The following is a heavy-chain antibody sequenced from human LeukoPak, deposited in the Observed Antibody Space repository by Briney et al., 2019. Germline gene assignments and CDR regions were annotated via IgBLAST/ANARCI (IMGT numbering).Heavy chain of an antibody. J-gene: IGHJ4*02. V-gene: IGHV1-2*02. CDR3: ARGYCSGGSCYHFES. CDR1: GYTFTGYY. Sequence: AASVKVSCKASGYTFTGYYMHWVRQAPGQGLEWMGWINPNSGGTNYAQKFRGRVTMTRDTSISTAYMELSRLKSDDTAVYYCARGYCSGGSCYHFESWGQGTLVTVSS. CDR2: INPNSGGT. D-gene: IGHD2-15*01.